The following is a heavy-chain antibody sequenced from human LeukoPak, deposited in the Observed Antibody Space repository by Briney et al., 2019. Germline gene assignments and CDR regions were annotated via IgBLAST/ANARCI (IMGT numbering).Heavy chain of an antibody. V-gene: IGHV4-4*07. D-gene: IGHD3-22*01. Sequence: PSGTLSLTCTVSGGSIGSYYWSWIRQPAGKGLESIGHISTSGSTNYNPSLKSRVTMSVDTSKNQFSLKLSSVTAADTAVYYCARVRYSDSSVLTRKRSYYFDYWGQGTLVTVSS. CDR1: GGSIGSYY. CDR2: ISTSGST. J-gene: IGHJ4*02. CDR3: ARVRYSDSSVLTRKRSYYFDY.